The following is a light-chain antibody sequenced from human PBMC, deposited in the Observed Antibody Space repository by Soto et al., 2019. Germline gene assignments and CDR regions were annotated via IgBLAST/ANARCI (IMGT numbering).Light chain of an antibody. Sequence: QSVLTQPPSVSGAPGQRVTISCTGSSSNIGAGYDVHWYQHLPKIAPKLLIFGNNNRPSGVPDRFSGSKSGTSASLAINGLQAEDEADYHCQSHDSSLSGHVVFGGGTKLTVL. CDR1: SSNIGAGYD. V-gene: IGLV1-40*01. CDR2: GNN. CDR3: QSHDSSLSGHVV. J-gene: IGLJ3*02.